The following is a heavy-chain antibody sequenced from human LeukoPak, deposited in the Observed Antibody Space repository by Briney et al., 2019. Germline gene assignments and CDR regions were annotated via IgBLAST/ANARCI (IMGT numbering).Heavy chain of an antibody. Sequence: SETLSLTCTVSGGSIRSSYYYWGWIRQPPGKGLEWIGEIYHSGSTNYNPSLKSRVTISVDKSKNQFSLKLSSVTAADTAVYYCARDDYWGQGTLVTVSS. CDR1: GGSIRSSYYY. CDR2: IYHSGST. J-gene: IGHJ4*02. V-gene: IGHV4-39*07. CDR3: ARDDY.